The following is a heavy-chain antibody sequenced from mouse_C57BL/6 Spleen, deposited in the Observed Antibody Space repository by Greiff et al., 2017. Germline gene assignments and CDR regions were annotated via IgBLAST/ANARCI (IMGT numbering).Heavy chain of an antibody. Sequence: VQLQESGPGLVAPSQSLSITCTVSGFSLTSYAISWVRQPPGKGLEWLGVIWNGGGTNYNSALKSRLSISKDNSKSHVFLKMNSLQTDDTARYYCASPQGSAWFAYWGQGTLVTVSA. CDR1: GFSLTSYA. CDR2: IWNGGGT. J-gene: IGHJ3*01. V-gene: IGHV2-9-1*01. CDR3: ASPQGSAWFAY. D-gene: IGHD1-1*01.